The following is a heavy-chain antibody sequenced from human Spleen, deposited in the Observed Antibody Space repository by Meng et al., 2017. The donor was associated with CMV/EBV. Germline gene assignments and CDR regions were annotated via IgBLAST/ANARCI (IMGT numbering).Heavy chain of an antibody. CDR3: AREPTTGTTLWFDP. Sequence: GGSLRLSCAASGFSFSNYSMNWVRQAPGKGLEWTSYISSSSSTIYYADSVKGRCTICRDNAKNPLDLQMNSLGAEDTAVYYCAREPTTGTTLWFDPWGQGALVTVSS. CDR1: GFSFSNYS. D-gene: IGHD1-1*01. J-gene: IGHJ5*02. CDR2: ISSSSSTI. V-gene: IGHV3-48*04.